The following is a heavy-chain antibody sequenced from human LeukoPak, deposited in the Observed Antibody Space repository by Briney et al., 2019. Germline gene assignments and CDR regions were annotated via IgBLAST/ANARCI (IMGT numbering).Heavy chain of an antibody. J-gene: IGHJ5*02. V-gene: IGHV1-69*13. Sequence: ASVKVSCKASGGTFSSYAISWVRQAPGQGLEWMGGIIPIFGTANYAQKFQGRVTITADESTSTAYMELSSLRSEDTVVYYCARARDWIVGDQNWFDPWGQGTLVTVSS. D-gene: IGHD3-22*01. CDR2: IIPIFGTA. CDR3: ARARDWIVGDQNWFDP. CDR1: GGTFSSYA.